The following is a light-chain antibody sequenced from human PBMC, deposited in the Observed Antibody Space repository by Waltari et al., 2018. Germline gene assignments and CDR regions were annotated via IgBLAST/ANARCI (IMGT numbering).Light chain of an antibody. CDR2: DVS. J-gene: IGLJ1*01. Sequence: QSALTQPASVSGSPGQPLTIPSPVTISDLGCYNFFLWYQQHPGKAPKLIIYDVSKRPAGVSNRFSGSKSGNTASLTISGLQAEDEADYYCSSYTSSSTYVFGTGTKVTVL. CDR3: SSYTSSSTYV. V-gene: IGLV2-14*01. CDR1: ISDLGCYNF.